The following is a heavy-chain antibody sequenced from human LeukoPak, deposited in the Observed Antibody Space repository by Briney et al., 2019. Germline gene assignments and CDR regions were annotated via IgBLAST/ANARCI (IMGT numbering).Heavy chain of an antibody. CDR3: AKRSLNGSYLGFDY. J-gene: IGHJ4*02. CDR2: ISGSGGST. D-gene: IGHD1-26*01. V-gene: IGHV3-23*01. Sequence: GGSLRLSCAASGFTFSSYAMSWVRQAPGKGLEWVSTISGSGGSTYYADSVKGRFTISRDNSKNTLYLQMNSLRAEDTAIYYCAKRSLNGSYLGFDYWGQGTLVTVSS. CDR1: GFTFSSYA.